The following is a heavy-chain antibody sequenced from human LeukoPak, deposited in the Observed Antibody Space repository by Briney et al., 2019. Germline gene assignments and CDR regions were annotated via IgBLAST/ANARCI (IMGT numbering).Heavy chain of an antibody. D-gene: IGHD3-10*01. CDR3: ARHLPRGGII. V-gene: IGHV4-39*01. J-gene: IGHJ3*02. Sequence: SETLSLTCTVSGGSISNTAYYWGWIRQPPGKGLEWIGSLSYSGSPYYNPSLKSRVTISVDTSKNQFSLKLSSVTAADTAVYYCARHLPRGGIIWGQGTMVTVSS. CDR2: LSYSGSP. CDR1: GGSISNTAYY.